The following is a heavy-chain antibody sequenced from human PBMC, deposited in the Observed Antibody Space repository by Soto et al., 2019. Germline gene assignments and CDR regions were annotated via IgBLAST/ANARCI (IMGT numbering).Heavy chain of an antibody. V-gene: IGHV3-7*01. CDR2: IKQDGSEQ. Sequence: PGGSLRLSCTASGFTLSNYWMTWVRQVPGKGLEWVANIKQDGSEQTYATSGKGRFTISRDNANNSLYLQMNILRDDDAAACYWSREAYEGRQRQYSSSGMDVWGQGTTVTVSS. CDR1: GFTLSNYW. J-gene: IGHJ6*02. CDR3: SREAYEGRQRQYSSSGMDV. D-gene: IGHD1-1*01.